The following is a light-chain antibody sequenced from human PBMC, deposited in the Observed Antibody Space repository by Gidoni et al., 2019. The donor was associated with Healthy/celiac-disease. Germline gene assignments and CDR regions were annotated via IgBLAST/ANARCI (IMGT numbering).Light chain of an antibody. J-gene: IGLJ3*02. CDR3: CSYAGSSTFWV. CDR1: SSDVGSDNL. Sequence: QSALTQPASVSGSPGQSITISCTGTSSDVGSDNLVSWYQQHPGKAPKLMIYEGSKRPSGVSNRFSGSKSGNTASLTISGLQAEDEAAYYCCSYAGSSTFWVFGGGTKLTVL. V-gene: IGLV2-23*01. CDR2: EGS.